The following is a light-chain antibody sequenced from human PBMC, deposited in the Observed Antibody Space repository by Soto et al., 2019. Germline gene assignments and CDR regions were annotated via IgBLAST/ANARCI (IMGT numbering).Light chain of an antibody. Sequence: QSVLTQPASVSGCPGQSITISCGGTSSDVGAYIYVSWYQQFPGKAPKLILYEVNNRPSGVSNRFSGSKSGTTASLTISGLQPEDEADYYCSAYSDIDTKVFGTGTRSPS. V-gene: IGLV2-14*03. J-gene: IGLJ1*01. CDR2: EVN. CDR1: SSDVGAYIY. CDR3: SAYSDIDTKV.